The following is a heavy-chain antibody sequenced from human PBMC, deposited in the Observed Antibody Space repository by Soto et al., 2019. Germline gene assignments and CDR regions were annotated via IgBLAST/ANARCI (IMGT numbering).Heavy chain of an antibody. CDR3: ARERSGYSSYYYGMDV. CDR2: IIPIFGTA. CDR1: GGTFSSYA. Sequence: QVQLVQSGAEVKKPGSSVKVSCKASGGTFSSYAISWVRQAPGKGLEWMGGIIPIFGTANYAQKFQGRVTITADKSTSTAYMELSSLRSEDTAVYYCARERSGYSSYYYGMDVWGQGTTVTVSS. D-gene: IGHD3-22*01. V-gene: IGHV1-69*06. J-gene: IGHJ6*02.